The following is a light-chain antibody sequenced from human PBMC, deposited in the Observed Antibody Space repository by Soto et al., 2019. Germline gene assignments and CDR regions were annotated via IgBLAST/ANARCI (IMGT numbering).Light chain of an antibody. CDR3: QRYNKWPPT. CDR2: GAS. Sequence: DIVMTQSPATLSVSPGQRATLSCRASQSVSNNLAWYYQKPGQAPRLLILGASTRAAATPARVSGSGSGTEFTLTISSLQSEDSAVYYCQRYNKWPPTFGQGTKVDIK. V-gene: IGKV3-15*01. CDR1: QSVSNN. J-gene: IGKJ1*01.